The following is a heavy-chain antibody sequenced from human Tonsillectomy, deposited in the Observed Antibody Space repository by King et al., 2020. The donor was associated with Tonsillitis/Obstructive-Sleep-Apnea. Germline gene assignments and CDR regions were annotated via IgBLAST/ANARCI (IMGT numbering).Heavy chain of an antibody. D-gene: IGHD3-10*02. V-gene: IGHV3-33*01. CDR2: IWYDGSNK. Sequence: VQLVESGGGVVQPGRSLRLSCAASGFTFSRYAMHWVRQAPGKGLEWVAVIWYDGSNKYYADSVKGRFTISRDNSKNTLYLQMNSLRAEDTAVYYCACLCVYTFDIWGQGTMVTVSS. CDR1: GFTFSRYA. J-gene: IGHJ3*02. CDR3: ACLCVYTFDI.